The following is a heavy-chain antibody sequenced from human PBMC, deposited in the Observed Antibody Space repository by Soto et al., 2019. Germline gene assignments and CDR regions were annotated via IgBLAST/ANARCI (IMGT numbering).Heavy chain of an antibody. CDR1: GFSLSTRGEG. J-gene: IGHJ4*02. CDR3: APITLAGYFDY. CDR2: IYWDDDD. Sequence: QITLKESGPTLVKHTQTLTLTCTFSGFSLSTRGEGVGWIRQLPEKALEYLALIYWDDDDRYSSSLKSRPTITKDTSKLEVVPTMTTMAPMDTATYYCAPITLAGYFDYWGQANLVTVSS. V-gene: IGHV2-5*02.